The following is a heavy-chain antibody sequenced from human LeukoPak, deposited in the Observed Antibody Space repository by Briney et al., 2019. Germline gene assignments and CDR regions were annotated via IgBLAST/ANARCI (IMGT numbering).Heavy chain of an antibody. Sequence: GGSLRLSCAASGFTFSSYGMHWVRQAPGRGLEWVAVIWYDGSNKYYADSVKGRFTISRDNSKNTLYLQMNSLRAEDTAVYYCAREGIAAAGPYFDYWGQGTLVTVSS. D-gene: IGHD6-13*01. V-gene: IGHV3-33*01. CDR1: GFTFSSYG. CDR2: IWYDGSNK. CDR3: AREGIAAAGPYFDY. J-gene: IGHJ4*02.